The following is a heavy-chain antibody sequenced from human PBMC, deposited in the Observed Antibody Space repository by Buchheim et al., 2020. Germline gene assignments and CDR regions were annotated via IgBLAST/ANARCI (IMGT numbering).Heavy chain of an antibody. CDR3: ARAGSGWVNYYYYGMDV. V-gene: IGHV1-46*01. D-gene: IGHD6-19*01. CDR1: GYTFTSYY. Sequence: QVQLVQSGAEVKKPGPSVKVSCKASGYTFTSYYMHWVRQAPGQGLEWMGMINPSGGSTTYAQKLQGRVTMTRDTSTSTVYMELSSLRSEDTAVYYCARAGSGWVNYYYYGMDVWGQGTT. J-gene: IGHJ6*02. CDR2: INPSGGST.